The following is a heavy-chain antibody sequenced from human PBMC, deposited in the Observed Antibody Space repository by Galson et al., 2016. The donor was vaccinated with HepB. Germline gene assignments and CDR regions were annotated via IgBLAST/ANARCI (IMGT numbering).Heavy chain of an antibody. CDR2: ISYDGSNK. CDR3: ARDRRGGSNTLDY. CDR1: GFTFSGYT. Sequence: SLRLSCAASGFTFSGYTMHWVRQAPGKGLEWVAVISYDGSNKYYADSVKGRFTISRDNPKNTLYLHMNSLRAEDTAVYYCARDRRGGSNTLDYWGQGTLITVSS. V-gene: IGHV3-30-3*01. D-gene: IGHD1-26*01. J-gene: IGHJ4*02.